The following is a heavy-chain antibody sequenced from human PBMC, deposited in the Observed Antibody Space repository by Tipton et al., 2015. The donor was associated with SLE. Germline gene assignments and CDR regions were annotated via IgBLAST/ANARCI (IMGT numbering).Heavy chain of an antibody. J-gene: IGHJ3*02. V-gene: IGHV3-74*01. Sequence: SLRLSCVASGFTFSNYWMHWVRQAPGKGLVWVSRINSGGSSTNYADSVKGRFTISRDNAKNTVYLQMNSLRDEDTAVYYCSTTGYYSLDAFDIWGQGTMVIVSS. D-gene: IGHD3-22*01. CDR3: STTGYYSLDAFDI. CDR1: GFTFSNYW. CDR2: INSGGSST.